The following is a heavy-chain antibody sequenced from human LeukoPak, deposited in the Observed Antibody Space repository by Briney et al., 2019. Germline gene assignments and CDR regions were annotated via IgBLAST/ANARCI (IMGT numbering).Heavy chain of an antibody. V-gene: IGHV3-23*01. CDR2: ISGSGGST. J-gene: IGHJ4*02. CDR3: AKHVPAYYYDDSGYLDY. CDR1: GFTFSSYA. D-gene: IGHD3-22*01. Sequence: GGSLRLSCAASGFTFSSYAMSWVRQAPGKGLEWVSAISGSGGSTYYAGSVKGRFTISRDNSKNTLYLQMNSLSAEDTAVYYCAKHVPAYYYDDSGYLDYWGQGTLVTVSS.